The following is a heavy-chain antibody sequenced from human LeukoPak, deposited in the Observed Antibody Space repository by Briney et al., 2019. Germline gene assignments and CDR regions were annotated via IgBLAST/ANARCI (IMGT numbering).Heavy chain of an antibody. Sequence: QPGGSLRLSCAASGFTFSSFAMHWVRQAPGKGLEWVTVMSYDGGNKYYADSVKGRFTISRDNSKNTLYLQMNSLRAEDTAVYYCARVRYSSSWYYTFDYWGQGTLVTVSS. J-gene: IGHJ4*02. D-gene: IGHD6-13*01. CDR3: ARVRYSSSWYYTFDY. CDR2: MSYDGGNK. V-gene: IGHV3-30*04. CDR1: GFTFSSFA.